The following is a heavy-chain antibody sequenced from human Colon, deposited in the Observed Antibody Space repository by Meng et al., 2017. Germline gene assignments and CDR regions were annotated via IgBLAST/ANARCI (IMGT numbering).Heavy chain of an antibody. CDR3: ARVNGGFDEAWFDP. CDR1: GASVSSDSHY. J-gene: IGHJ5*02. CDR2: IYYTGNT. V-gene: IGHV4-61*03. D-gene: IGHD5-12*01. Sequence: QVELQESGPGLVRPSETLSLTCTVSGASVSSDSHYWSWIRQSPGKGLEWIGYIYYTGNTNYNPSLASRVSMSLDTSKNHFSLHLTSVTAADTAIYYCARVNGGFDEAWFDPWGQGTLVTVSS.